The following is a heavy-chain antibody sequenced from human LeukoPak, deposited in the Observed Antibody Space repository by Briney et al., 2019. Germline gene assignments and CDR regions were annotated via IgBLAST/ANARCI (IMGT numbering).Heavy chain of an antibody. CDR2: IRYDGSNK. D-gene: IGHD2-8*01. V-gene: IGHV3-30*02. CDR1: GFTFSSYG. Sequence: GGSLRLSCAASGFTFSSYGMHWVRQAPGKGLEWVAFIRYDGSNKYYADSVKGRFTISRDNTKKSLYLQMNSLRAEDTAVYYCAKDRCSNGIGCYYYYMDVWGKGTTVTISS. J-gene: IGHJ6*03. CDR3: AKDRCSNGIGCYYYYMDV.